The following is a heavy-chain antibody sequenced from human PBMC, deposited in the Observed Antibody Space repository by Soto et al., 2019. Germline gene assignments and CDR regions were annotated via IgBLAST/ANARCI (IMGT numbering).Heavy chain of an antibody. CDR1: GFTFSSYG. CDR2: IWYDGSNK. J-gene: IGHJ4*02. V-gene: IGHV3-33*01. D-gene: IGHD6-19*01. CDR3: ARGAVAGYFDY. Sequence: QMQLVESGGGVVQPGRSLRLSCAASGFTFSSYGMHWVRQAPGKGLEWVAVIWYDGSNKYYADSVKGRFTISRDNSKNTLYLQMNSLRAEDTAVYYCARGAVAGYFDYWGQGTLVTVSS.